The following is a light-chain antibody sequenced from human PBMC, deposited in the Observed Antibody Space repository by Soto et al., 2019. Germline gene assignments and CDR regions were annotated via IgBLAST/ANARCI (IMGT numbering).Light chain of an antibody. V-gene: IGLV2-23*03. J-gene: IGLJ1*01. CDR1: SSDVGSYNL. CDR2: EGS. CDR3: CSYAGSSTFLYV. Sequence: QSVLTQPASGSGSHGQSITIPCTETSSDVGSYNLVSWYQQHPGKAPKLMIYEGSKRPSGVSNRFSGSKSGNTASLTISGLQAEDEADYYCCSYAGSSTFLYVFGTGTKVTVL.